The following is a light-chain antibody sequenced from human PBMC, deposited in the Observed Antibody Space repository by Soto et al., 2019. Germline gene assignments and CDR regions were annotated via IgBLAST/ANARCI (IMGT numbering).Light chain of an antibody. CDR2: AAS. V-gene: IGKV1-39*01. CDR1: QSISSY. J-gene: IGKJ1*01. CDR3: QQSYSTPWT. Sequence: DIQMTQSPSSLSASVGDRVTITCRASQSISSYFNWYQQKPGKAPKLLIYAASSLQSGGQSRFSGSGSGTDFTLPISSLQPEDFATYSCQQSYSTPWTFGQGTKVEIK.